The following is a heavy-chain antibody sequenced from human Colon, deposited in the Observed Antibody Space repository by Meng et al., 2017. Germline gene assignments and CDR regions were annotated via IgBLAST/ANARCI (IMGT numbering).Heavy chain of an antibody. Sequence: ASVKVSCRPSGYNFPDYYIHWVRRAPGQGLEWMGRINPKSGGTQYAQKFQARVTMPGDTYISTADMELSGLRSDDTAMYYCARDEDISAAGKLFGDYWGQGTLVTVSS. CDR3: ARDEDISAAGKLFGDY. CDR1: GYNFPDYY. V-gene: IGHV1-2*06. D-gene: IGHD6-25*01. J-gene: IGHJ4*02. CDR2: INPKSGGT.